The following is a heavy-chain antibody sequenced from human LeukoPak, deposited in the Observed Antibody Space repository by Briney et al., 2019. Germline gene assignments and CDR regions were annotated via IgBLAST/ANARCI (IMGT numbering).Heavy chain of an antibody. CDR1: GGTFSSYA. CDR2: IIPILGIA. J-gene: IGHJ4*02. Sequence: SVKVSCKASGGTFSSYAISWVRQAPGQGLEWMGRIIPILGIANYAQKFQGRVTITADKSTSTAYMELSSLRSEDTAVYYRARDGRGYYYDSSAKDYWGQGTLVTVSS. V-gene: IGHV1-69*04. CDR3: ARDGRGYYYDSSAKDY. D-gene: IGHD3-22*01.